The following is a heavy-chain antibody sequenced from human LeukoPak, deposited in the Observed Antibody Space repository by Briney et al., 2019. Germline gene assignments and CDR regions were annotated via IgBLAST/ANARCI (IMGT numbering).Heavy chain of an antibody. D-gene: IGHD3-3*01. CDR2: IIPILGIA. CDR1: GGTFSSYA. CDR3: AREAFRVFGKDPLDY. Sequence: SVKVSCKASGGTFSSYAISWVRQAPGQGLEWMGRIIPILGIANYAQKFRGRVTITADKSTSTAYMELSSLRSEDTAVYYCAREAFRVFGKDPLDYWGQGTLVTVSS. J-gene: IGHJ4*02. V-gene: IGHV1-69*04.